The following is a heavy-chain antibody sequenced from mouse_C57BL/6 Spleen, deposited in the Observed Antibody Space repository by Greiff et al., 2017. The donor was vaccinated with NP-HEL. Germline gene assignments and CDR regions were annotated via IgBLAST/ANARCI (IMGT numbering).Heavy chain of an antibody. V-gene: IGHV2-2*01. CDR1: GFSFTSSG. CDR3: ARNFDYDVGDYFDY. D-gene: IGHD2-4*01. J-gene: IGHJ2*01. CDR2: IWRGGSS. Sequence: QVQLPQSGPGLVQPSPCLSISCPVSGFSFTSSGVHWFRQSPGKGLEWLGVIWRGGSSDYNAAFISRLSISKDNSKSQVFFKMNSLQADDTAIYYCARNFDYDVGDYFDYWGQGTTLTVSS.